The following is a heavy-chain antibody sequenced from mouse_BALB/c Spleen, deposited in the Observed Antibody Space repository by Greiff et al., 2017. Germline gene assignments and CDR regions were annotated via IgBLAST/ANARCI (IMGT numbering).Heavy chain of an antibody. CDR2: ISSGGST. CDR1: GFTFSSYA. V-gene: IGHV5-6-5*01. D-gene: IGHD2-5*01. Sequence: VESGGGLVKPGGSLKLSCAASGFTFSSYAMSWVRQTPEKRLEWVASISSGGSTYYPDSVKGRFTISRDNARNILYLQMSSLRSEDTAMYYCARGSNYNYWGQGTTLTVSS. CDR3: ARGSNYNY. J-gene: IGHJ2*01.